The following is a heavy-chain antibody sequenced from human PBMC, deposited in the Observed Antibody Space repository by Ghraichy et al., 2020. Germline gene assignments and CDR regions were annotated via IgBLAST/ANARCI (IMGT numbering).Heavy chain of an antibody. J-gene: IGHJ4*02. V-gene: IGHV3-7*03. Sequence: LSLTCEASGFTFSTYWLTWVRQAPGRGLEWLANIKVDGTERYYADSLKGRFTISRDNAKNSLFLQMDSLRAEDTAGYYCARDSRDRPAVGTFDYWGQGTLVTVSS. CDR3: ARDSRDRPAVGTFDY. CDR1: GFTFSTYW. D-gene: IGHD6-13*01. CDR2: IKVDGTER.